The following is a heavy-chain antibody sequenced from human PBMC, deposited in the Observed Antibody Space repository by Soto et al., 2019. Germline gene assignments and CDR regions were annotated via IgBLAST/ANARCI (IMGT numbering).Heavy chain of an antibody. CDR3: ARGVYSGYDYDY. D-gene: IGHD5-12*01. V-gene: IGHV4-31*03. J-gene: IGHJ4*02. Sequence: PSETLSLTCTVSGGSISSGGYYWSWIRQHPGKGLEWIGYIYYSGSTYYNPSLKSRVTISVDTSKNQFSLKLSSVTAADTAVYYCARGVYSGYDYDYWGQGTLVTVSS. CDR1: GGSISSGGYY. CDR2: IYYSGST.